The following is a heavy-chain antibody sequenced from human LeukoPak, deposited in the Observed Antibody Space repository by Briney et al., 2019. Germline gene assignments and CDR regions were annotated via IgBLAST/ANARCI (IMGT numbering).Heavy chain of an antibody. V-gene: IGHV3-30*18. CDR1: GFTFSSYG. D-gene: IGHD3-10*01. CDR2: ISYDGSNK. Sequence: GGSLRLSCAASGFTFSSYGMHWVRQAPGKGLEWVAVISYDGSNKYYADSVKGRFTISRDNSKNTLYLQMNSLRAEDTAVYYCAKVVRAVAGYDYWGQGTLVTVSS. CDR3: AKVVRAVAGYDY. J-gene: IGHJ4*02.